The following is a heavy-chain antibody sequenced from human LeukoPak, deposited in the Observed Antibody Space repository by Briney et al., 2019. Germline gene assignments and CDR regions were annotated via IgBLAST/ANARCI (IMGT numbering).Heavy chain of an antibody. CDR2: ISAYNGNT. D-gene: IGHD3-16*01. CDR3: ARRADPGGYYYYYMDV. Sequence: ASVKVSCKASGYTFTSYGISWVRQAPGQGHERMGWISAYNGNTNYAQKLQGRVTMTTDTSTSTAYMELRSLSSDDTAVYYCARRADPGGYYYYYMDVWGKGTTVTVSS. V-gene: IGHV1-18*01. CDR1: GYTFTSYG. J-gene: IGHJ6*03.